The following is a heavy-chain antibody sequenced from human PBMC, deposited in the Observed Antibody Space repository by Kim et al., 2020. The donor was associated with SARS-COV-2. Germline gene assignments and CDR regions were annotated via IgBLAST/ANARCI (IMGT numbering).Heavy chain of an antibody. D-gene: IGHD3-9*01. V-gene: IGHV4-61*01. CDR3: AGGAGYYAISGGWFDP. J-gene: IGHJ5*02. Sequence: SETLSLTCTVSGGSVSSGSYYWSWIRQPPGKGLEWIGYIYYSGSTNYNPSLKSRVTISVDTSKNQFSLKLSSVTAADTAVYYCAGGAGYYAISGGWFDPWGQGTLVTVSS. CDR2: IYYSGST. CDR1: GGSVSSGSYY.